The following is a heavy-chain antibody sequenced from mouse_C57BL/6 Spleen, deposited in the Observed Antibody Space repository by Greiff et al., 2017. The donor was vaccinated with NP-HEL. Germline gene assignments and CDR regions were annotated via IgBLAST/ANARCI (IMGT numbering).Heavy chain of an antibody. Sequence: EVELMESGGGLVKPGGSLKLSCAASGFTFSSYAMSWVRQTPEKRLEWVATISDGGSYTYYPDNVKGRFTISRDNAKNNLYLQMSHLKSEDTAMYYCARDSLGYAMDYWGQGTSVTVSS. CDR1: GFTFSSYA. J-gene: IGHJ4*01. D-gene: IGHD4-1*01. V-gene: IGHV5-4*01. CDR2: ISDGGSYT. CDR3: ARDSLGYAMDY.